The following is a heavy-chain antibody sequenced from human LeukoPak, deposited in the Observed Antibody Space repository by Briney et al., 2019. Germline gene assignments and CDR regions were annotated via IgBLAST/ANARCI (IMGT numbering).Heavy chain of an antibody. CDR1: GGSISTNY. D-gene: IGHD3-10*01. CDR3: AREDITVVVGAFDI. CDR2: IFYTGAT. Sequence: SETLSLTCTVSGGSISTNYWSWIRQPPGKGLEWIGYIFYTGATTYNPSLKGRVTMSVDTSKNQFSLKLNSVTAADTAVYFCAREDITVVVGAFDIWGQGTVVTVSS. V-gene: IGHV4-59*01. J-gene: IGHJ3*02.